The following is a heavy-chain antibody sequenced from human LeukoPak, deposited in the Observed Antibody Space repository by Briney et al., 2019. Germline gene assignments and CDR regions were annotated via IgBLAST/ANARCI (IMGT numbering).Heavy chain of an antibody. CDR1: GFSFSGYA. D-gene: IGHD5-24*01. Sequence: GGSLRLSCAASGFSFSGYAMHWGRQAPGNGLEWVTVISYDGSAKYYSDSVKGRFTISRDNSKNTLYLQMNSLRAEDTAVYYCARTFWDKSNGYNYYFDYWGQGSLVTVSS. V-gene: IGHV3-30*04. J-gene: IGHJ4*02. CDR2: ISYDGSAK. CDR3: ARTFWDKSNGYNYYFDY.